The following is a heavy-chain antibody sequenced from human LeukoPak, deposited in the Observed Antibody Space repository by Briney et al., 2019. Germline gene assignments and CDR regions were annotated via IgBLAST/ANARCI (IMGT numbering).Heavy chain of an antibody. D-gene: IGHD3-22*01. CDR1: GFTFSSYA. CDR2: ISYDGSNK. CDR3: AKDRLPTMIVVVIDY. V-gene: IGHV3-30*04. Sequence: GGSLRLSCAASGFTFSSYAMHWVRQAPGKGLEWVAVISYDGSNKYYADSVKGRFTISRDNSKNTLYLQMNSLRAEDTAVYYCAKDRLPTMIVVVIDYWGQGTLVTVSS. J-gene: IGHJ4*02.